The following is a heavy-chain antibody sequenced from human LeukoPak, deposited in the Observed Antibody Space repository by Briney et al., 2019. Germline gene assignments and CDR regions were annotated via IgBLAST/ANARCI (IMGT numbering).Heavy chain of an antibody. CDR2: IYYSGST. Sequence: SETLSLTCTVSGGSISSYYWSWIRQPPGKGLEWIGYIYYSGSTNYNPSLKSRVTISVDTSKNQFSLKLSSVTAADTAVYYCARRLLKDRNWFDPWGQGTLVTVSS. CDR3: ARRLLKDRNWFDP. V-gene: IGHV4-59*12. J-gene: IGHJ5*02. D-gene: IGHD2-21*01. CDR1: GGSISSYY.